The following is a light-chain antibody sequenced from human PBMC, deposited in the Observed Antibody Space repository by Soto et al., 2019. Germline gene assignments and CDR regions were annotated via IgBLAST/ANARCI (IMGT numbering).Light chain of an antibody. CDR3: QPYTDYAWT. Sequence: AIRMTQSPSSLSASAGDRVAIACRASQDVGRYLAWYQQKPGQAPKLLIYGASTLQSGVPSRFSGGGSGTEFPRPISCLQSADFETYYCQPYTDYAWTFGQGTKVEIK. CDR2: GAS. J-gene: IGKJ1*01. CDR1: QDVGRY. V-gene: IGKV1-8*01.